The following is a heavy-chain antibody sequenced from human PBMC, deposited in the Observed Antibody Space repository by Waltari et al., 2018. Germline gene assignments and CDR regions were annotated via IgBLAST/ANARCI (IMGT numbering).Heavy chain of an antibody. Sequence: EVQLVESGGGLVKPGGSLRLSCAASGFTFSSYSMTWVRQAPGKGLEWVSSIRSSSSDIYYAESVKGRFTISRDNAKNSLYLQMNSLRAEDTAVYYCARDGEAAAGFDYWGQGTLVTVSS. V-gene: IGHV3-21*01. CDR3: ARDGEAAAGFDY. D-gene: IGHD6-13*01. CDR2: IRSSSSDI. CDR1: GFTFSSYS. J-gene: IGHJ4*02.